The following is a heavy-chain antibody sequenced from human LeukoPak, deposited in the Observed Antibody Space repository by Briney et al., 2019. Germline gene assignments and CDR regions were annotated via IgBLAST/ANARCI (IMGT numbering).Heavy chain of an antibody. CDR1: GFTFSDYY. CDR2: ISSSGSTI. J-gene: IGHJ4*02. D-gene: IGHD2-15*01. V-gene: IGHV3-11*01. CDR3: ARSYLRYCSGGSCYRHPDY. Sequence: KPGGSLRLSCAASGFTFSDYYMSWIRQAPGKGLEWVSYISSSGSTIYYADSVKGRFTISKDNAKNSLYLQMNSLRAEDTAVYYCARSYLRYCSGGSCYRHPDYWGQGTLVTVSS.